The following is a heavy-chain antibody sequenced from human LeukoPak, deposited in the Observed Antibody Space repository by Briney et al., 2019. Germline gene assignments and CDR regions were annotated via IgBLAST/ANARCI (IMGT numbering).Heavy chain of an antibody. D-gene: IGHD3-22*01. J-gene: IGHJ4*02. CDR2: IIPIFGTA. V-gene: IGHV1-69*13. Sequence: GASVKVSCVASGYTFIIYAMNWERQAPGQGLEWMGGIIPIFGTANYAQKFQGRVTITADESTSTAYMELSSLRSEDTAVYYCARGSPKSYYYDSSGYYLDYWGQGTLVTVSS. CDR3: ARGSPKSYYYDSSGYYLDY. CDR1: GYTFIIYA.